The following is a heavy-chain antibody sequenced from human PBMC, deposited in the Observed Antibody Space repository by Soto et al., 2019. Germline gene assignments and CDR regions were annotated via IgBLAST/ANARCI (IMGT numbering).Heavy chain of an antibody. CDR3: ARSMGGGSSATVY. CDR1: GGTFSSYA. V-gene: IGHV1-69*13. Sequence: WASVKVSCKASGGTFSSYAISWVRQAPGQGLEWMGGIIPIFGTANYAQKFQGRVTITADESTSTAYMELSSLRSEDTAVYYCARSMGGGSSATVYWGQGTLVTVSS. CDR2: IIPIFGTA. D-gene: IGHD2-15*01. J-gene: IGHJ4*02.